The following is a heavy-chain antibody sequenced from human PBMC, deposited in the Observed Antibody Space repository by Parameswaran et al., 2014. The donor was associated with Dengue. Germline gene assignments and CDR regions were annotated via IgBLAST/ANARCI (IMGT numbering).Heavy chain of an antibody. CDR2: VSPSDDNT. D-gene: IGHD1-26*01. Sequence: WIRQPPGKGLEWVSAVSPSDDNTYYADSVRGRFTISRDNSKNTLYLQMNSLRAEDTAVYYCASLPGWVGLYFDYWGQGTLVTVSS. J-gene: IGHJ4*02. CDR3: ASLPGWVGLYFDY. V-gene: IGHV3-23*01.